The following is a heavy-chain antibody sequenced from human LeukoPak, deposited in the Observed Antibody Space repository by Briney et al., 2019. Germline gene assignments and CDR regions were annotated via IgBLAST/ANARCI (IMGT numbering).Heavy chain of an antibody. J-gene: IGHJ4*02. V-gene: IGHV3-21*04. Sequence: GGSLRLSCVASGFTFSSYSMNWVRQAPGKGLEWVSSIRSSSSYIDYADSVKGRFTISRDNAKNSLYLQMNSLRAEDTAVYYCAKERVFGVIIIGFDYWGQGTLVTVSS. D-gene: IGHD3-3*01. CDR3: AKERVFGVIIIGFDY. CDR1: GFTFSSYS. CDR2: IRSSSSYI.